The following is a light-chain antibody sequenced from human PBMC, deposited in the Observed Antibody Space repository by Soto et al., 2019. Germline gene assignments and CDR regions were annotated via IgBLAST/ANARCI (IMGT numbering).Light chain of an antibody. J-gene: IGLJ1*01. V-gene: IGLV2-18*02. Sequence: QSVLTQPPSVSGSPGQSVTISCTGTSSDVGSYNRVSWYQQPPGTAPKVMIYDVSNRPSGVPDRFSGSKSGNTASLTISGXXXXDESDYYCSSYTSSSTDVFGTGTKVTVL. CDR2: DVS. CDR1: SSDVGSYNR. CDR3: SSYTSSSTDV.